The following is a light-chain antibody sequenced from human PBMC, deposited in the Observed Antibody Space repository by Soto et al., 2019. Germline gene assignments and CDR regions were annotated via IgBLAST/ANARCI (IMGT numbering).Light chain of an antibody. Sequence: DIQMTQSPSSLSASVEDRVIITCRASQSISNHLNWYQQKPGKAPKLLIFAASSLQSGVPSRFSGSRSGTDFTLTISSLQPEDFATYYCQQSYSTPYTFGQGTRLEI. V-gene: IGKV1-39*01. J-gene: IGKJ5*01. CDR1: QSISNH. CDR3: QQSYSTPYT. CDR2: AAS.